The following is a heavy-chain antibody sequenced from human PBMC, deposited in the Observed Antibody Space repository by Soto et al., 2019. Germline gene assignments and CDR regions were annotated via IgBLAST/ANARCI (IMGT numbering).Heavy chain of an antibody. D-gene: IGHD2-15*01. J-gene: IGHJ4*02. CDR1: GGSISSYY. CDR3: ARGLLGYCSGGSCLDYFDY. V-gene: IGHV4-59*01. CDR2: IYYSGST. Sequence: PSETLSLTCTVSGGSISSYYWSWIRQPPGKGLEWIGYIYYSGSTNYNPSLKSRVTISVDTSKNQFSLKLSSVTAADTAVYYCARGLLGYCSGGSCLDYFDYWGQGTLVTVSS.